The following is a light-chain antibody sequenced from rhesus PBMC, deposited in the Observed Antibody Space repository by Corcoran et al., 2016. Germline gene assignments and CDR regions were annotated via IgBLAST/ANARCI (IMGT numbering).Light chain of an antibody. CDR2: KAS. CDR3: QQYSSSPYS. Sequence: DIQMTQSPSSLSASVGDTVTITCRASQSIGTWLGWYQQKAGNAPELQIYKASRLQSGVPSRFSGSGSETDFTLTISSLQSEDFATYYCQQYSSSPYSFGQGTKVEIK. J-gene: IGKJ2*01. CDR1: QSIGTW. V-gene: IGKV1-22*01.